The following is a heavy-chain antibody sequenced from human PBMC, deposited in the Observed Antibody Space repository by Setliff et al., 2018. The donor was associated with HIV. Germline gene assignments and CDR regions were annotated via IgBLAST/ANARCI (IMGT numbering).Heavy chain of an antibody. D-gene: IGHD6-19*01. CDR3: VRDKWLVPDTFYI. Sequence: PGESLKISCAVSGFTFEDYGMSWVRQAPGKGLEWVSGINWNGGSTGYVDSVKGRFTISRDNAKNSLYLQMNSLRAEDMALYYCVRDKWLVPDTFYIWGQGTMVTVSS. CDR1: GFTFEDYG. V-gene: IGHV3-20*04. J-gene: IGHJ3*02. CDR2: INWNGGST.